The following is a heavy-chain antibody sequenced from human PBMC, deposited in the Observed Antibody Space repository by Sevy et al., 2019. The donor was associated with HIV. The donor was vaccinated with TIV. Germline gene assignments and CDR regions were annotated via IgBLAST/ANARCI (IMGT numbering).Heavy chain of an antibody. Sequence: GGSQRLSCEASGFTFRSYEMNWVRQAPGKGLEWVSYISSSGSIIYYADSVKGRFTISRDNAKNSLYMQMNSLRAEDTAVYYCARVDANYDKGFDPWGQGTLVTVSS. CDR2: ISSSGSII. V-gene: IGHV3-48*03. J-gene: IGHJ5*02. CDR1: GFTFRSYE. CDR3: ARVDANYDKGFDP. D-gene: IGHD3-22*01.